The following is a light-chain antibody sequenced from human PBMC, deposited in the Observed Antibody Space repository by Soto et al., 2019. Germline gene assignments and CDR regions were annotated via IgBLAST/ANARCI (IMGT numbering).Light chain of an antibody. CDR1: QSAGNF. J-gene: IGKJ1*01. CDR2: YIS. Sequence: VWTQTPATVSWPPGERATLSCRASQSAGNFLAWYQQKPGKAPRLLIYYISTRDTGIPARFSGSGSGTELPLTISGLQSVEFAVYYCQQYTNWPRTFGQGTKVDIK. V-gene: IGKV3D-15*01. CDR3: QQYTNWPRT.